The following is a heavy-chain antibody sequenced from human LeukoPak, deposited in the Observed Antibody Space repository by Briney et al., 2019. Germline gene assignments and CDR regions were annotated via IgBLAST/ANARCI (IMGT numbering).Heavy chain of an antibody. CDR3: ARDLRLVHAFDI. J-gene: IGHJ3*02. CDR1: GGTFSSYA. D-gene: IGHD6-19*01. Sequence: ASVKVSCKASGGTFSSYAISWVRQAPGQGLEWMGGIIPIFGTANYAQKFQGRVTITTDESTSTAYMELSSLRSEDTAVYYCARDLRLVHAFDIWGQGTMVTVSS. CDR2: IIPIFGTA. V-gene: IGHV1-69*05.